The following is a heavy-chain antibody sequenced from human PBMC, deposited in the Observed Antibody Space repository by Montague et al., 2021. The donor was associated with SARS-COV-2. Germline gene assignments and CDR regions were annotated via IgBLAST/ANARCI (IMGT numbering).Heavy chain of an antibody. CDR2: IYYSGST. J-gene: IGHJ3*02. CDR3: ARGSGGMGNAFDI. D-gene: IGHD6-19*01. Sequence: SETLSLTCTVSGGSISSYYWSWIRQPPGKGLEWIGYIYYSGSTNYNPSLKRRVTITVDTSKYKFHLKLSFVTAADTAVYYCARGSGGMGNAFDIWGQGTMVTVSS. CDR1: GGSISSYY. V-gene: IGHV4-59*01.